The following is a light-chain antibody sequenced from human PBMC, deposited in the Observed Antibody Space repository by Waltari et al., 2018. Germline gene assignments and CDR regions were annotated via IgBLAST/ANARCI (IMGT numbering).Light chain of an antibody. CDR3: VTWDTSLSAVV. CDR2: DND. Sequence: QSVLTQPPSVSAAPGPKVTIPCPCSSPNLWNSYVSWYQQLPGAAPKLFIYDNDNRPSGIPDRFSGSKSGTSATLGITGLQTGDEADYYCVTWDTSLSAVVFGGGTKLTVL. CDR1: SPNLWNSY. V-gene: IGLV1-51*01. J-gene: IGLJ2*01.